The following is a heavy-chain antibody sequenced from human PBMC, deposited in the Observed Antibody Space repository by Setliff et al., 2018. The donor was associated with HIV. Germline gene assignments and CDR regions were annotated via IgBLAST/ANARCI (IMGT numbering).Heavy chain of an antibody. V-gene: IGHV4-59*11. CDR1: GASISGHY. Sequence: SETLSLTCTVSGASISGHYWTWIRQPPGKGLEWIGYVYYNGITNYNPSLKSRVTISLDTSNSQFSLKLSSLTAADTAVYYCARVSYYGSFYYNYYIDVWGKGTTVTVSS. J-gene: IGHJ6*03. D-gene: IGHD3-10*01. CDR3: ARVSYYGSFYYNYYIDV. CDR2: VYYNGIT.